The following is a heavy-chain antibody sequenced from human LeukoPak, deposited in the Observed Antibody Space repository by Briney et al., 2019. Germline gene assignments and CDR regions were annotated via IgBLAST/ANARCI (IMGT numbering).Heavy chain of an antibody. Sequence: GGSLRLSCAASGFTFSSYSMNWVRQAPGKGLEWVSSISSSSSYIYYADSVKGRFTISRDNAKNSLYLQMNSLRAEDTAVYYCARDQGRPSYWFDPWGQGTLVTVSP. D-gene: IGHD6-6*01. CDR1: GFTFSSYS. V-gene: IGHV3-21*01. CDR3: ARDQGRPSYWFDP. CDR2: ISSSSSYI. J-gene: IGHJ5*02.